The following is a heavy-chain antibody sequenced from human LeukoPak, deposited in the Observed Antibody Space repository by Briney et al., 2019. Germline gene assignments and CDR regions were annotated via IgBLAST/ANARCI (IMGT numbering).Heavy chain of an antibody. Sequence: GGSLRLSCAASGFTFSSYWMSWVRQAPGKGLEWVANIKQDGSEKYYVDSVKGRFTISRDNAKSSLYLQMNSLRAEDTAVYYCAREHLPRTRFLWSGYTYYYGMDVWGQGTTVTVSS. CDR2: IKQDGSEK. J-gene: IGHJ6*02. V-gene: IGHV3-7*01. CDR1: GFTFSSYW. D-gene: IGHD3-3*01. CDR3: AREHLPRTRFLWSGYTYYYGMDV.